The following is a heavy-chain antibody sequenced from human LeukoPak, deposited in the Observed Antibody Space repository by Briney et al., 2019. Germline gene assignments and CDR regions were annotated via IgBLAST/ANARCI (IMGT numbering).Heavy chain of an antibody. J-gene: IGHJ3*01. CDR1: GFTFSDYY. CDR3: AKDHNSWYSGSFNP. D-gene: IGHD6-25*01. CDR2: ISSSGSTI. V-gene: IGHV3-11*01. Sequence: GGSLRLSCAASGFTFSDYYMSWIRQAPGKGLEWVSYISSSGSTIYYADSVKGRFTISRDNSKNTLYLQMDSLRAEVTALYYCAKDHNSWYSGSFNPWGQGTMVTVSS.